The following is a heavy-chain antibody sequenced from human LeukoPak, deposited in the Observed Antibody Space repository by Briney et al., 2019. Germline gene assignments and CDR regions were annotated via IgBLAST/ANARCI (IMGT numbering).Heavy chain of an antibody. J-gene: IGHJ3*02. CDR2: IYPGDSDT. D-gene: IGHD6-19*01. CDR1: GYSFTSYW. V-gene: IGHV5-51*01. Sequence: GESLKISCKGSGYSFTSYWIGWVRQMPGKGLEWMGIIYPGDSDTRYSPSFQGQVTISADKSISTAYLQWSSLKASDTAMYYCARQSIREEQWAPGAFDIWGQGTMVTVSS. CDR3: ARQSIREEQWAPGAFDI.